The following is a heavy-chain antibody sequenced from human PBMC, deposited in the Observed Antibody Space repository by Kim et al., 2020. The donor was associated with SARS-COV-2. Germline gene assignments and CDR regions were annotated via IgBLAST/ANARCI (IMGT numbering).Heavy chain of an antibody. D-gene: IGHD3-10*01. V-gene: IGHV4-34*01. CDR2: INHSGST. Sequence: SETLSLTCAVYGGSFSGYYWSWIRQPPGKGLEWIGEINHSGSTNYNPSLKSRVTISVDTSKNQFSLKLSSVTAADTAVYYCARGGLLWFGELYYYYYGMDVWGQGTTGTVSS. CDR3: ARGGLLWFGELYYYYYGMDV. J-gene: IGHJ6*02. CDR1: GGSFSGYY.